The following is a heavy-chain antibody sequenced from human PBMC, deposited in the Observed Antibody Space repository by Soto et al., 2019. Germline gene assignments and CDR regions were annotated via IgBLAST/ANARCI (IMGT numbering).Heavy chain of an antibody. CDR2: VNQDGSEK. CDR1: GFTFSNHW. V-gene: IGHV3-7*03. J-gene: IGHJ4*02. Sequence: PWGSLRLSCAASGFTFSNHWMTWVRQAPGKGLEWVASVNQDGSEKYSVDSARGRFTISRDNAKNSLYLQMNSLRVEDTALYYCARSSPLSRSYLGCWGRGAVVTVSS. CDR3: ARSSPLSRSYLGC.